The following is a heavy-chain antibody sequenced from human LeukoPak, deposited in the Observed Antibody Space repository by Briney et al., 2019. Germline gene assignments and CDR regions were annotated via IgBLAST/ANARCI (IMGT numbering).Heavy chain of an antibody. CDR1: GFTFSSYA. Sequence: SGGSLRLSCVASGFTFSSYAMSWVRQAPGKGLEWVSAISGSGGSTYYADSVKGRFTISRDNSKNTLYLQMNSLRAEDTAVYYCARGTRYCTNGVCYTKSDYFDYWGQGTLVTVSS. CDR3: ARGTRYCTNGVCYTKSDYFDY. CDR2: ISGSGGST. V-gene: IGHV3-23*01. D-gene: IGHD2-8*01. J-gene: IGHJ4*02.